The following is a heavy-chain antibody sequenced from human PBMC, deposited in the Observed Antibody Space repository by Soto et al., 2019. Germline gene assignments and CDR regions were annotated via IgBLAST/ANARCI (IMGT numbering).Heavy chain of an antibody. Sequence: EVQLVESGGNLIQPGGSLRLSCAASGFTVSSNYMSWVRQAPGKGLEWISFIYSGGNTYYADSVKGRFTISRDNSNNTVYLQMNSLRAEDTADYYCARVRSGSGCIVGACELWGQGTMVTVSS. J-gene: IGHJ3*01. V-gene: IGHV3-53*01. CDR1: GFTVSSNY. CDR3: ARVRSGSGCIVGACEL. D-gene: IGHD6-19*01. CDR2: IYSGGNT.